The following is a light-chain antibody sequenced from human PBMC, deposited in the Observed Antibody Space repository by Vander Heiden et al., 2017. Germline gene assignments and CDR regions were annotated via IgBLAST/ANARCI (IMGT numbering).Light chain of an antibody. J-gene: IGKJ1*01. CDR1: QSVLYSSNNKNY. Sequence: DIVMTQSPDSLAVSLGERATINCKSSQSVLYSSNNKNYLSWYQQKPGQPPKLLFYWASTRESGVPDRFSGSGSGTDFSLTISSLQAEDVAVYYCQQDDSIPLTFGQGTKVEIK. CDR3: QQDDSIPLT. CDR2: WAS. V-gene: IGKV4-1*01.